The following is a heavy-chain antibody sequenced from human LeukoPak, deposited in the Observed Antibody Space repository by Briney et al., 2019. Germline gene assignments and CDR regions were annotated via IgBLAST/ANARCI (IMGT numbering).Heavy chain of an antibody. V-gene: IGHV3-48*03. CDR1: GFTFSSYE. CDR3: ATDYYDSSGIYYYYYMDV. CDR2: ISSSGSTI. Sequence: GGSLRLSCAASGFTFSSYEMNWVRQAPGKGLEWVSYISSSGSTIYYADSVKGRFTISRDNSKNTLYLQMNSLRAEDTAVYYCATDYYDSSGIYYYYYMDVWGKGTTVTISS. D-gene: IGHD3-22*01. J-gene: IGHJ6*03.